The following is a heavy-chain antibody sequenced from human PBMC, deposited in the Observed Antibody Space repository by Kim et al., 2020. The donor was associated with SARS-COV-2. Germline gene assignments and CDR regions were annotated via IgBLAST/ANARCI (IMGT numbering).Heavy chain of an antibody. V-gene: IGHV3-7*03. Sequence: GGSLRLSCAASGFMFSSYWMSWVRQAPGKGLEWVANIKPAGSEKYYVDSVKGRFTISRDNAKNSLYLQMNSLRAEDTAVYYCARGGRLSLDYWGQGTLVTVSS. J-gene: IGHJ4*02. CDR2: IKPAGSEK. CDR3: ARGGRLSLDY. D-gene: IGHD3-16*01. CDR1: GFMFSSYW.